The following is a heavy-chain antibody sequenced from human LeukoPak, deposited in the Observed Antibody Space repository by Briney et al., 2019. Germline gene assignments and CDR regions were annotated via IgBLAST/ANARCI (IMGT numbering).Heavy chain of an antibody. D-gene: IGHD6-19*01. CDR3: ARGRGSGWYDAFDI. J-gene: IGHJ3*02. V-gene: IGHV3-33*01. CDR2: IWYDGSNK. CDR1: GFTFSSHG. Sequence: GGSLRLSCAASGFTFSSHGMHWVRQAPGKGLEWVAVIWYDGSNKFYADSVRGRFTISRDNSKDTLYVQMNSLRAEDTAVYYCARGRGSGWYDAFDIWGQGTMVTVSS.